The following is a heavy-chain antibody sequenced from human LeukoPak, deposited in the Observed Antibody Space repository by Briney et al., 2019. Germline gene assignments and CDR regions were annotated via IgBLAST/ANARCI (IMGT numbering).Heavy chain of an antibody. CDR2: INHSGST. CDR3: ARDHDYGGNGAFDI. V-gene: IGHV4-34*01. J-gene: IGHJ3*02. CDR1: GGSFSGYY. Sequence: SETLSLTCAVYGGSFSGYYWSWIRQPPGKGLEWIGEINHSGSTNYNPSLKSRVTISVDTSKNQFSLKLSSVTAADTAVYYCARDHDYGGNGAFDIWGQGTMVTVSS. D-gene: IGHD4-23*01.